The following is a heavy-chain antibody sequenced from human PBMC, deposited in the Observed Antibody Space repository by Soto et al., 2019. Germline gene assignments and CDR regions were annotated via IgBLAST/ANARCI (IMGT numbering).Heavy chain of an antibody. J-gene: IGHJ5*02. D-gene: IGHD6-19*01. CDR3: VRDRALDSSGHWFDT. Sequence: QVQLQESGPGLVKPSQTLSLTCTVSGRPVSSGGYYWTWIRQHPGRGLEWIGYIYHIGSPSYNPSIENRVTISLDTSKNQFSLNLTSVTAADTAIYYCVRDRALDSSGHWFDTWGQGILVTVSS. CDR1: GRPVSSGGYY. CDR2: IYHIGSP. V-gene: IGHV4-31*03.